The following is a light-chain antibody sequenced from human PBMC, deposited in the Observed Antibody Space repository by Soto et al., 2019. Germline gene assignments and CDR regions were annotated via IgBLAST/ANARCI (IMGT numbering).Light chain of an antibody. V-gene: IGKV1-39*01. CDR2: AAF. Sequence: DIQMTQSPSSLSASVGDRVTITCRASQSIANFLNWYQQKPGEAPKLLIYAAFNLKTGVPSRFSGSGSGTDFTLTISSLQPEDFATYYCQQSYNTPRTFGQGTKLEIK. J-gene: IGKJ2*01. CDR3: QQSYNTPRT. CDR1: QSIANF.